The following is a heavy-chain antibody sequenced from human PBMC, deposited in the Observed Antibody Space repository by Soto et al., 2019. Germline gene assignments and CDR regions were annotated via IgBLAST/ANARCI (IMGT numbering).Heavy chain of an antibody. V-gene: IGHV3-7*04. CDR1: GFTFSDDW. CDR2: IKQDGSEK. J-gene: IGHJ5*02. Sequence: EVQLVESGGGKVQPGGSLRLSCAASGFTFSDDWMAWVRQAPGKGLEWVANIKQDGSEKDYVDSVKGRFTISRDNAKNSLYLQMNSLRVEDTAVYYCTRNRGYGSRSYPFDPWGQGTLVSVSS. CDR3: TRNRGYGSRSYPFDP. D-gene: IGHD3-10*01.